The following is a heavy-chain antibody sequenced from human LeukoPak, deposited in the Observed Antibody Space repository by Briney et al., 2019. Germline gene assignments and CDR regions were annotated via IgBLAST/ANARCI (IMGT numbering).Heavy chain of an antibody. CDR1: GFTFSDYY. Sequence: GGSLRLSCAASGFTFSDYYMSWIRQAPGKGLEWVSYISSSGGTIYYADSVKGRFTISRDNAKNSLYLQMNSLRAEDTAVYYCARGSKLTTGTMGDLDYWGQGTLVTVSS. J-gene: IGHJ4*02. CDR3: ARGSKLTTGTMGDLDY. CDR2: ISSSGGTI. D-gene: IGHD1-1*01. V-gene: IGHV3-11*04.